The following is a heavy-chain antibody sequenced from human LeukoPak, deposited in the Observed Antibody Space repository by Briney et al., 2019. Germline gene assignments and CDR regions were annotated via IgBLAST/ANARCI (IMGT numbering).Heavy chain of an antibody. D-gene: IGHD3-3*01. J-gene: IGHJ4*02. CDR1: GYTLTELS. Sequence: ASVKVSCKVSGYTLTELSMHWVRQAPGKGLEWMGGFDPEDGETIYAQKFQGRVTMTEDTSTDTAYMELSSLRSEDTAVYYCTVRFLEWFDAHYFDYWGQGTPVTVSS. CDR2: FDPEDGET. CDR3: TVRFLEWFDAHYFDY. V-gene: IGHV1-24*01.